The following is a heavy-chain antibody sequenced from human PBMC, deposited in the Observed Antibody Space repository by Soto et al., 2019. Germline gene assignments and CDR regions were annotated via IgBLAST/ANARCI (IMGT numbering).Heavy chain of an antibody. CDR2: MNPNSGMA. D-gene: IGHD6-25*01. J-gene: IGHJ4*02. Sequence: SVQASCKASGYTFTSLDINWVRQATGQGLEWMGWMNPNSGMAAYAQKFQGRVTMTRDTSISTAYMELSGLTSEDTAIYYCARGAAAGYDDWCQGTLVTVAS. CDR1: GYTFTSLD. V-gene: IGHV1-8*01. CDR3: ARGAAAGYDD.